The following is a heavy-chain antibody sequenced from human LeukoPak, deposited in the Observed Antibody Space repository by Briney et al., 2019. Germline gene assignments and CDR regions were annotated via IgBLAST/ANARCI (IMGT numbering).Heavy chain of an antibody. J-gene: IGHJ3*01. CDR1: GFTFSSYW. V-gene: IGHV3-7*01. Sequence: GGSLRLSCAASGFTFSSYWMSWVRQAPGKGLEWVANIKQDGSEENFVDSVKGRFTISRDNAKNSLYLQMNSLRAEDTAVYYCASSPQDYYGSGEGAFDFWGQGTMVIVSS. CDR3: ASSPQDYYGSGEGAFDF. D-gene: IGHD3-10*01. CDR2: IKQDGSEE.